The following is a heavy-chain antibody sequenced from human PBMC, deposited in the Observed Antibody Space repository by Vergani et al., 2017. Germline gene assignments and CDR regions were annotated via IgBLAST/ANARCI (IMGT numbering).Heavy chain of an antibody. CDR2: INPSGGST. CDR3: ARSLGYCSSTSCYAGSYYYYMDV. J-gene: IGHJ6*03. CDR1: GYTFTSYY. Sequence: QVQLVQSGAEVKKPGASVKVSCKASGYTFTSYYMHWVRQAPGQGLEWMGIINPSGGSTSYAQKFQGRVTMTRDTSTRTVYMGLSSLRSEDTAVYYCARSLGYCSSTSCYAGSYYYYMDVWGKGTTVTVSS. V-gene: IGHV1-46*01. D-gene: IGHD2-2*01.